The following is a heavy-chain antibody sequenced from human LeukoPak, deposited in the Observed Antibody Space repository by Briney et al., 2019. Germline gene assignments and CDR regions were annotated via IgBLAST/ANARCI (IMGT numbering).Heavy chain of an antibody. CDR1: GYTFTSYD. J-gene: IGHJ3*02. D-gene: IGHD3-22*01. CDR3: ARAGIYDSSNTDAFDI. V-gene: IGHV1-8*03. Sequence: ASVKVSCKASGYTFTSYDINWVRQATGQGLEWMGWMNPNSGNTGYAQKFQGRVTITRNTSISTAYMELSSLRSEDTAVYYCARAGIYDSSNTDAFDIWGQGTMVTVSS. CDR2: MNPNSGNT.